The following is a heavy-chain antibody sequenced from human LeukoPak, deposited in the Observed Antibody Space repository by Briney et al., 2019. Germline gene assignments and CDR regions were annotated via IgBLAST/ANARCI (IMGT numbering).Heavy chain of an antibody. J-gene: IGHJ4*02. Sequence: SETLSLTCTVSGGSISSYYWSWLRQPPGKGLEWIGYIYYSGSTNYNPSLKSRVTISVDTSKNQFSLKLSSVTAADTAVYYCARHGPASYYYGSGSYYNPYYFDYWGQGTLVTVSS. CDR3: ARHGPASYYYGSGSYYNPYYFDY. V-gene: IGHV4-59*08. CDR1: GGSISSYY. D-gene: IGHD3-10*01. CDR2: IYYSGST.